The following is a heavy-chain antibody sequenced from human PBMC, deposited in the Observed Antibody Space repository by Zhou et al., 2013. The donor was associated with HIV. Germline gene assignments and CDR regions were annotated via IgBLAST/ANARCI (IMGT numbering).Heavy chain of an antibody. J-gene: IGHJ4*02. CDR1: GGTFYNFA. CDR3: ASDTEGYCNGTICYWSFDS. D-gene: IGHD2-2*01. V-gene: IGHV1-69*05. CDR2: IIPVFGTI. Sequence: QVQVVQSGAEVKKPGSSVKVSCKASGGTFYNFAISWMRQAPGQGLEWMGGIIPVFGTINYAQNFQGRVTITTDESTSTAYMELSGLRSEDTAVYYCASDTEGYCNGTICYWSFDSWGQGTLVAVSS.